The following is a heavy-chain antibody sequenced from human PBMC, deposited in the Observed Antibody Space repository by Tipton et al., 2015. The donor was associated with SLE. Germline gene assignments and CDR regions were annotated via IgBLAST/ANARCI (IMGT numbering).Heavy chain of an antibody. J-gene: IGHJ3*02. CDR1: GFTFSSYG. Sequence: SLRLSCAASGFTFSSYGMNWVRQAPGKGLEWVSYISSSSSTIYYADSVKGRFTISRDNAKNSLYLQMNSLRAEDTAVYYCQGGSYSDAFDIWGQGTMVTVSS. CDR3: QGGSYSDAFDI. V-gene: IGHV3-48*01. CDR2: ISSSSSTI. D-gene: IGHD1-26*01.